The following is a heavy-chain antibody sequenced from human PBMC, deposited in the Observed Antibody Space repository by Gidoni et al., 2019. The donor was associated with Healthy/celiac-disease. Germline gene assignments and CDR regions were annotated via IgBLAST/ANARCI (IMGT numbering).Heavy chain of an antibody. CDR3: AKDLEAIAVAGLDY. CDR2: ISYDGSNK. Sequence: QVQLVESGGGVVQPGRSLRLSCAASGFTFSSYGMHWVRQAPGKGLEWVAVISYDGSNKYYADSVKGRFTISRDNSKNTLYLQMNSLRAEDTAVYYCAKDLEAIAVAGLDYWGQGTLVTVSS. CDR1: GFTFSSYG. D-gene: IGHD6-19*01. J-gene: IGHJ4*02. V-gene: IGHV3-30*18.